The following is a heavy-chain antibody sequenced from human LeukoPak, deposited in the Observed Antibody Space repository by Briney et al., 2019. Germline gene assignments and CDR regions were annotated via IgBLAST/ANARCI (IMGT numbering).Heavy chain of an antibody. CDR1: GGSIRSSYYY. Sequence: SETLSLTCTVSGGSIRSSYYYWGWIRQPPGKGLEWIGSIYDSGSTYYNPSLKSRVTISVDTSKNQFSLKLSSVTAADTAVYYCARVEGGRSLGIWGQGTMVTVSS. CDR3: ARVEGGRSLGI. V-gene: IGHV4-39*01. D-gene: IGHD1-26*01. J-gene: IGHJ3*02. CDR2: IYDSGST.